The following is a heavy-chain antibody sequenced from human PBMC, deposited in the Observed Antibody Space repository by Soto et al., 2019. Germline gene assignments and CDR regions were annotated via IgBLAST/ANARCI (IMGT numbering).Heavy chain of an antibody. Sequence: EVQLVESGGDLVQPGGSLRLSCAASGFTFSTYWMHWVRQAPGKGLVWVSRINTDGSTINYADSVKGRFTISRDNARNTLYLQMNSPRDEDTAVYYCATAGSFRFDYWGQGSLVTVSS. CDR3: ATAGSFRFDY. J-gene: IGHJ4*02. V-gene: IGHV3-74*01. D-gene: IGHD3-16*02. CDR2: INTDGSTI. CDR1: GFTFSTYW.